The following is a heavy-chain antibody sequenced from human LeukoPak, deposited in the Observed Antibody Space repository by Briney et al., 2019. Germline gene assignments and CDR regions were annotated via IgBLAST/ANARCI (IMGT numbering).Heavy chain of an antibody. V-gene: IGHV3-43*02. CDR1: GFTFDDYA. Sequence: GGSLRLSCAASGFTFDDYAMHWDRQAPGKGLEWVSLISGDGGSTYYADSVKGQFTISRDNRKNSLYLQMNSLRTEDTALYYCAKDLERLVAVHYFDYWGQGTLVTVSS. CDR3: AKDLERLVAVHYFDY. CDR2: ISGDGGST. D-gene: IGHD5-12*01. J-gene: IGHJ4*02.